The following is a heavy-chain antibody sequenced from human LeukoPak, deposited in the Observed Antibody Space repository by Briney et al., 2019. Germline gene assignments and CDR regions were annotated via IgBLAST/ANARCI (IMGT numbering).Heavy chain of an antibody. CDR2: ITGSGST. J-gene: IGHJ4*02. D-gene: IGHD7-27*01. CDR3: ARDLNWGSLACVGY. Sequence: PGGSLRLSCLASGFTFSRYAVTWVRQAPGKGLEWLSGITGSGSTYYADSVKGRFTISRDDSKDTVYLQMNSLRVEDTAVYYCARDLNWGSLACVGYWGQGALVTVSS. CDR1: GFTFSRYA. V-gene: IGHV3-23*01.